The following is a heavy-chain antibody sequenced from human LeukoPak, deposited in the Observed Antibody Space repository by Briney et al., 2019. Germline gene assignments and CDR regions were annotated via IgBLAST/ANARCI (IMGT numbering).Heavy chain of an antibody. Sequence: GGSLRLSCAASGFTFSSFAMSWIRQTPGKGLEWISYISSGSGTTYYGDSVQGRFITSRDNAKNSLHLQMNSLRDEDTGVYYCAKDRGNDYGVFDYWGQGTLVTVSS. J-gene: IGHJ4*02. CDR2: ISSGSGTT. V-gene: IGHV3-48*02. CDR3: AKDRGNDYGVFDY. CDR1: GFTFSSFA. D-gene: IGHD4-17*01.